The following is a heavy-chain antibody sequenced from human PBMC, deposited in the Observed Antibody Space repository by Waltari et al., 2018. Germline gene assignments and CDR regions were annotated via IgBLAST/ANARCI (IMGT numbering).Heavy chain of an antibody. Sequence: EVQLVQSGAEVKQPGESLKISWEGSGCSLTSTGIRWVRQMPGKGLEWMGVIFPGDSNTKYSPSFRGQVTISADNSITTAYLQWSSLKASDTAIYFCARQPLHSYGIRHFDYWGQGTPVTVS. J-gene: IGHJ4*02. D-gene: IGHD5-18*01. CDR3: ARQPLHSYGIRHFDY. CDR2: IFPGDSNT. CDR1: GCSLTSTG. V-gene: IGHV5-51*01.